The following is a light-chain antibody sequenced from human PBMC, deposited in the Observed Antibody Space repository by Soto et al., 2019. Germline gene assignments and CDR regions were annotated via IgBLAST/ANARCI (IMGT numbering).Light chain of an antibody. CDR2: DAS. J-gene: IGKJ3*01. CDR1: QSVSSY. Sequence: EIVLTQSPATLSLSPGERATLSCRASQSVSSYLAWYQQKVGQAPRLLIYDASNRATGIPAKFSGSGSGTDFTLTIRSLEPEDFAGYYCQQRSNWPTFGPGTKVHIK. CDR3: QQRSNWPT. V-gene: IGKV3-11*01.